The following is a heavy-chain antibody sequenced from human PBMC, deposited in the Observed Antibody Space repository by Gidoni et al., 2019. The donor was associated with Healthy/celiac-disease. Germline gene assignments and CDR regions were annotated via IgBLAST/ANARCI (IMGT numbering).Heavy chain of an antibody. CDR1: GGSFSDYS. J-gene: IGHJ2*01. Sequence: QVQLQQWGAGLLKPSETLSLTCAVYGGSFSDYSCSWLRQPPGNGLEWIGEINHSGSTNYNPSLKSRVTISVDTSKNQFSLKLSSVTAVDPAVYYCARAPYGSTVTKPRVGPNTGKRYFDLWGRGTLVTVSS. V-gene: IGHV4-34*01. D-gene: IGHD4-17*01. CDR2: INHSGST. CDR3: ARAPYGSTVTKPRVGPNTGKRYFDL.